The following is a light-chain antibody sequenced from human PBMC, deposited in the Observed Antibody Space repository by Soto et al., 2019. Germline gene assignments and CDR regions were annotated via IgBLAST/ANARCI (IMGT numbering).Light chain of an antibody. CDR3: QQYNNWPPIP. J-gene: IGKJ5*01. CDR1: QSVSSN. CDR2: GAS. V-gene: IGKV3-15*01. Sequence: EIVMTQSPATLSVSPGERATLSCRASQSVSSNLAWYQQKPGQAPRLLIYGASTRATGIPARFSGSGSGTEFTLTISSLQSEDSAVYYCQQYNNWPPIPFGQGTRLE.